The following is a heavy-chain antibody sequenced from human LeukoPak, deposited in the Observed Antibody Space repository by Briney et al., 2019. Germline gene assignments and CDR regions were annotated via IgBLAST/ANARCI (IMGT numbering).Heavy chain of an antibody. Sequence: SQTLSLTCTVSGGSINNGGYYWSWIRQHPGKGLEWIGYIYYSGSTYYNPSLKSRVTISVDTSKNQFSLNLSSVTAADTAVYYCARVDTVMAYYFDLWGQGTLVTVSS. CDR3: ARVDTVMAYYFDL. D-gene: IGHD5-18*01. J-gene: IGHJ4*02. CDR1: GGSINNGGYY. CDR2: IYYSGST. V-gene: IGHV4-31*03.